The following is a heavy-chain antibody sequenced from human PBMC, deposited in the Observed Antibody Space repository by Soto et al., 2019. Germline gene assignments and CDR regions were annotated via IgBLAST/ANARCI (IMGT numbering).Heavy chain of an antibody. V-gene: IGHV3-33*01. CDR3: ARVVYTYGEDYFDY. CDR2: MWFDGSNN. CDR1: GFTFRNYG. Sequence: QVQLVESGGGVVQPGRSLRLSCAVSGFTFRNYGVHWVRQAPGKGLEWVAVMWFDGSNNNYGDSVKGRFTMSRDNSKNTLYLQMNSLRVEDTAVYYCARVVYTYGEDYFDYWGQGTLVTVSS. D-gene: IGHD5-18*01. J-gene: IGHJ4*02.